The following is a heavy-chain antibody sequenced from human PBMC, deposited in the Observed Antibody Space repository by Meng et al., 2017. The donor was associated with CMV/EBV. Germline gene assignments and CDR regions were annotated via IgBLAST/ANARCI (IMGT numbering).Heavy chain of an antibody. V-gene: IGHV3-48*03. CDR3: ARDLFVGFLEWLEGPYYYYYGMDV. CDR2: ISSSGSTI. J-gene: IGHJ6*02. D-gene: IGHD3-3*02. Sequence: GGSLRLSCAASGFTFDDYAMHWVRQAPGKGLEWVSYISSSGSTIYYADSVKGRFTISRDNAKNSLYLQMNSLRAEDTAVYYCARDLFVGFLEWLEGPYYYYYGMDVWGQGTTVTVSS. CDR1: GFTFDDYA.